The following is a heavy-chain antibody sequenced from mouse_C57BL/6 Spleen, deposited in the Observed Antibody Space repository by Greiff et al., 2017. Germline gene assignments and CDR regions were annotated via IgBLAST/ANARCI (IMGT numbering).Heavy chain of an antibody. CDR1: GYTFTSYT. J-gene: IGHJ2*01. V-gene: IGHV1-4*01. CDR3: ARSFYGSSDY. D-gene: IGHD1-1*01. Sequence: VQLQESGAELARPGASVKMSCKASGYTFTSYTMHWVKQRPGQGLEWIGYINPSSGYTKYNQKFKDKATLTADKSSSTAYMQLSSLTSEDSAVYYCARSFYGSSDYWGQGTTLTVSS. CDR2: INPSSGYT.